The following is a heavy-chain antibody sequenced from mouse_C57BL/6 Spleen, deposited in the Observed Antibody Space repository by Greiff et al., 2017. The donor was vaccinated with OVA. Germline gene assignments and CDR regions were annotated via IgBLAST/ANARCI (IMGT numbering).Heavy chain of an antibody. V-gene: IGHV2-6*01. D-gene: IGHD2-4*01. J-gene: IGHJ4*01. CDR3: AREIYYDYEGYYAMDY. CDR2: IWGVGST. CDR1: GFSLTSYG. Sequence: VKVVESGPGLVAPSQSLSITCTVSGFSLTSYGVDWVRQSPGKGLEWLGVIWGVGSTNYNSALKSRLSISKDNSKSQVFLKMNSLQTDDTAMYYGAREIYYDYEGYYAMDYWGQGTSVTVSS.